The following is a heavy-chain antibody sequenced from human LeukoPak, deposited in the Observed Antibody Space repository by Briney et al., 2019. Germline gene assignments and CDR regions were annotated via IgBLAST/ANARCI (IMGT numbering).Heavy chain of an antibody. Sequence: PSETLSLTCTVSGGSISSYYWSWVRQPPGKGLEWIGYISYSGSTYYNPSLKSRVTISLDTSKNQFSLKLSSVTAADTAVYYRARTQRGYSGQSRYWGQGTLVTVSS. CDR2: ISYSGST. J-gene: IGHJ4*02. V-gene: IGHV4-59*12. CDR3: ARTQRGYSGQSRY. D-gene: IGHD5-12*01. CDR1: GGSISSYY.